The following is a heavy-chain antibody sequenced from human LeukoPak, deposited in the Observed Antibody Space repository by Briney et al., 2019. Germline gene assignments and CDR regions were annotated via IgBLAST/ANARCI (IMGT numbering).Heavy chain of an antibody. V-gene: IGHV1-2*06. Sequence: ASVKVSCKASGYTFTGYYMHWVRQAPGQGLEWMGRINPNSGGTNYAQKFQGRVTMTRDTSISTAYIELSRLRSDDTAVYYCAGGPGLGANWFDPWGQGTLVTVSS. CDR1: GYTFTGYY. D-gene: IGHD3-10*01. CDR3: AGGPGLGANWFDP. CDR2: INPNSGGT. J-gene: IGHJ5*02.